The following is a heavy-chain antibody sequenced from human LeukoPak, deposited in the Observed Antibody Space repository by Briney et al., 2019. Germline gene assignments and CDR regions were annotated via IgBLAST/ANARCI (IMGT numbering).Heavy chain of an antibody. Sequence: NAGGSLRLSCAVSGFPFTRFYMSWIRQAPGKGLERISYIGISGSPLYYADSVRGRFTISRDNAKNSLYLEMNSLRAEDTAVYYCARKDFSSGSFSYWGQGTLVTVSS. CDR3: ARKDFSSGSFSY. D-gene: IGHD3-22*01. J-gene: IGHJ4*02. CDR1: GFPFTRFY. V-gene: IGHV3-11*04. CDR2: IGISGSPL.